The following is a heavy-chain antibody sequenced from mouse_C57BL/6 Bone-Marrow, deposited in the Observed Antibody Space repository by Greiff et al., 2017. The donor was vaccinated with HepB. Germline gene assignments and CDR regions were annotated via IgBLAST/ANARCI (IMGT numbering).Heavy chain of an antibody. CDR2: INPNYGTT. Sequence: LQESGPELVKPCASVKISCKASGYSFTDYNMNWVKQSNGKSLEWIGVINPNYGTTSYNQKFKGKATLTVDQSSSTAYMQLNSLTSEDSAVYYCARPLLWQPDYYAMDYWGQGTSVTVSS. V-gene: IGHV1-39*01. CDR3: ARPLLWQPDYYAMDY. J-gene: IGHJ4*01. D-gene: IGHD2-1*01. CDR1: GYSFTDYN.